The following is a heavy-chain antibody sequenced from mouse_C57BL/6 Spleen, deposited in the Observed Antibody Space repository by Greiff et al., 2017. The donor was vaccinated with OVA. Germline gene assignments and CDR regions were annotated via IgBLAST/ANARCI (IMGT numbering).Heavy chain of an antibody. Sequence: DVKLQESGGGLVKPGGSLKLSCAASGFTFSSYTMSWVRQTPEKRLEWVATISGGGGNTYYPDSVKGRFTISRDNAKNTLYLQMSSLRSEDTALYYCARHRTTVVGGYFDYWGQGTTLTVSS. J-gene: IGHJ2*01. V-gene: IGHV5-9*01. CDR3: ARHRTTVVGGYFDY. D-gene: IGHD1-1*01. CDR1: GFTFSSYT. CDR2: ISGGGGNT.